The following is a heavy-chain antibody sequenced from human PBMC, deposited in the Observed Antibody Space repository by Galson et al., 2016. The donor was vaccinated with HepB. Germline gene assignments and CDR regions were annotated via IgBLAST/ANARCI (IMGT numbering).Heavy chain of an antibody. V-gene: IGHV3-13*01. Sequence: SLRLSCAASGFSFKNYDMHWVRQTTGKGLEWVSTIDAAGAIYYLGSVKGRFAISRENAKNSLYLQMNSLRAEDTAIYYCARAYYDFVYGMDVWGQGTTVTVSS. CDR2: IDAAGAI. CDR3: ARAYYDFVYGMDV. J-gene: IGHJ6*02. CDR1: GFSFKNYD. D-gene: IGHD3-3*01.